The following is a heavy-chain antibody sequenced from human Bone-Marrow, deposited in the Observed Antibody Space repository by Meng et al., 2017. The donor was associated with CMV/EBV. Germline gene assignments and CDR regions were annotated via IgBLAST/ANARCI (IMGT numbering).Heavy chain of an antibody. CDR1: GFTFSSYW. CDR3: ARARGMDV. CDR2: IKQDGSEK. Sequence: GESLKISCAASGFTFSSYWMSWVRQAPGKGLEWVANIKQDGSEKYYVDSVKGRFTISRDNAKNTLYLQMNSLRAEDTAVYYCARARGMDVWGQGTTVTVSS. J-gene: IGHJ6*02. V-gene: IGHV3-7*01.